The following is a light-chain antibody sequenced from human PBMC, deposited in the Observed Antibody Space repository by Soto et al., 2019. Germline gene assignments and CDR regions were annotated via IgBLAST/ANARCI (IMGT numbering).Light chain of an antibody. CDR2: KTS. CDR3: QQYNTYS. CDR1: QSLNSW. Sequence: DIQMTQSPSTLSASVGDRVSITCRASQSLNSWLAWYQQKPGKAPKLLIYKTSTLESGVPSRFSGSGSGTEFTLTRSNLQPDDFATDYCQQYNTYSFGQGTKLEIK. J-gene: IGKJ2*01. V-gene: IGKV1-5*03.